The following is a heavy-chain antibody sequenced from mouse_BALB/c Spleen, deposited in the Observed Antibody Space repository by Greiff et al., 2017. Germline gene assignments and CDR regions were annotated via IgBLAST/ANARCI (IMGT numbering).Heavy chain of an antibody. J-gene: IGHJ4*01. CDR1: GFTFSSYT. CDR2: ISSGGSYT. CDR3: TRVERGYAMDY. Sequence: EVMLVESGGGLVKPGGSLKLSCAASGFTFSSYTMSWVRQTPEKRLEWVATISSGGSYTYYPDSVKGRFTISRDNAKNTLYLQMSSLKSEDTAMYYCTRVERGYAMDYWGQGTSVTVSS. V-gene: IGHV5-6-4*01.